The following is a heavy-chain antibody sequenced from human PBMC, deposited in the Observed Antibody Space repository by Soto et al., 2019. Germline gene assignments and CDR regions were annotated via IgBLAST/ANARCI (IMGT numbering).Heavy chain of an antibody. Sequence: PSENLSLACAVYVGSFSGYYWSWIRQPPGKGLEWIGEINHSGSTNYNPSLKSRVTISVDTSKNQFSLKLSSVTAADTAVYYCATSVAAAGYYYGMDVWGQGTTVTVSS. CDR1: VGSFSGYY. CDR3: ATSVAAAGYYYGMDV. D-gene: IGHD6-13*01. V-gene: IGHV4-34*01. J-gene: IGHJ6*01. CDR2: INHSGST.